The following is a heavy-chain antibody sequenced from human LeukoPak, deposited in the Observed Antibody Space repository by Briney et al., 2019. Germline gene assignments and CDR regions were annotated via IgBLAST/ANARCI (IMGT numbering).Heavy chain of an antibody. V-gene: IGHV3-23*01. CDR3: AKGGFDWFGDDY. CDR2: ISGSGGTI. J-gene: IGHJ4*02. Sequence: PGGSLRLSCAASGFTFDDYAMHWVRQAPGKGLEWVSGISGSGGTIYYADSVKGRFTISRDNSKNTLYLQMNSLRAEDTAIYYCAKGGFDWFGDDYWGQGTLVTVSS. D-gene: IGHD3-10*01. CDR1: GFTFDDYA.